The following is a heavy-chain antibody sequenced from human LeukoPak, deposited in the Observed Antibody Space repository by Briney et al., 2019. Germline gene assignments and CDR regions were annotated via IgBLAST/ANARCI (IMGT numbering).Heavy chain of an antibody. V-gene: IGHV3-48*01. CDR2: ISGTGSTI. CDR1: GVGLGGYS. Sequence: GSLRLSGAAPGVGLGGYSRNSVRQSPGKGLEWVSYISGTGSTIYYADSVKGRFTISRDNAKNSLYLHMNSVRAEDTAVYYCGYTNNFYHWGQGALVVVSA. J-gene: IGHJ4*02. D-gene: IGHD3-16*02. CDR3: GYTNNFYH.